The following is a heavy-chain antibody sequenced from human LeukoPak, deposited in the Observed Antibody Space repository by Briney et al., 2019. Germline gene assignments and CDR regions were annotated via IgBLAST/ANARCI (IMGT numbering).Heavy chain of an antibody. Sequence: GESLKISCKGSGYSSTSYWIGWVRQMPGKGLERMGICYPGDSDTIYSPSLQVHVTISADKSIRNAYLQWSSLKASDTAMYYCARQWRGFGEANWFDRWGQGTLVTVSS. CDR2: CYPGDSDT. V-gene: IGHV5-51*01. CDR3: ARQWRGFGEANWFDR. J-gene: IGHJ5*02. D-gene: IGHD3-10*01. CDR1: GYSSTSYW.